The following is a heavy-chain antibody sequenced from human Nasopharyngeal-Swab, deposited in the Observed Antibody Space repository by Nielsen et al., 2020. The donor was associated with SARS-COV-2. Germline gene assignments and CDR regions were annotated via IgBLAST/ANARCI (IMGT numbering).Heavy chain of an antibody. V-gene: IGHV4-31*02. CDR2: IYYSGST. J-gene: IGHJ3*02. Sequence: RQAPGKGLEWIGYIYYSGSTYYNPSLKSRVTISVDTSKNQFSLKLSSVTAADTAVYYCARIILRTIFGMVDAFDIWGQGTMVTVSS. D-gene: IGHD3-3*01. CDR3: ARIILRTIFGMVDAFDI.